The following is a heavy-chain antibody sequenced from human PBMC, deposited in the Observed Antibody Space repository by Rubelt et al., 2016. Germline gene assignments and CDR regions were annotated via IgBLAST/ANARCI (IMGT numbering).Heavy chain of an antibody. J-gene: IGHJ4*02. CDR3: ANLGPRIGIFDY. D-gene: IGHD3-22*01. CDR2: ISYDGSNK. Sequence: QVQLVESGGGVVQPGRSLRLSCAASGFTFSSYGMHWVRQAPGKGLEWVAVISYDGSNKYYADSVKGRFTISRDNSKNTLYLQMNSLRAEDTAVYYCANLGPRIGIFDYWGQGTLVTVSS. CDR1: GFTFSSYG. V-gene: IGHV3-30*18.